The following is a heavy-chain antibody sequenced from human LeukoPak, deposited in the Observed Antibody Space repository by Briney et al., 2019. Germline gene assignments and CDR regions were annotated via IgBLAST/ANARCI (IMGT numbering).Heavy chain of an antibody. D-gene: IGHD2-15*01. V-gene: IGHV3-53*01. CDR1: GLSLSSND. CDR3: AARDCSATGCHAVLFNY. J-gene: IGHJ4*02. CDR2: LYSGGTT. Sequence: GGSLRLSRAASGLSLSSNDMNWVRQAPGKGLGWVSLLYSGGTTYYADSVKGRFTIYRDSSKNTLYLQMNSLRADDTAVYYCAARDCSATGCHAVLFNYWGRGTLVTVSS.